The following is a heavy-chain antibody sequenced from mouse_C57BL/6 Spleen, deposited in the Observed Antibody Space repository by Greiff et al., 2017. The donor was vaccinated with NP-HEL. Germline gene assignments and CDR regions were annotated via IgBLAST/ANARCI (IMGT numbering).Heavy chain of an antibody. J-gene: IGHJ4*01. CDR3: ARGGSNYVDYAMDY. D-gene: IGHD2-5*01. CDR2: IYPRSGNT. V-gene: IGHV1-81*01. Sequence: VQLQQSGAELARPGASVKLSCKASGYTFTSYGISWVKQRTGQGLEWIGEIYPRSGNTYYNEKFKGKATLTADKSSSTAYMELRSLTSEDSAVYFCARGGSNYVDYAMDYWGQGTSVTVSS. CDR1: GYTFTSYG.